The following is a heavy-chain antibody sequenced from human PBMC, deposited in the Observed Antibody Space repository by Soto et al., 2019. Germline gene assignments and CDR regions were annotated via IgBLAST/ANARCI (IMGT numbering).Heavy chain of an antibody. Sequence: GGSLRLSCTASGFTFGDYAMSWFRQAPGKGLEWVGFIRSKAYGGTTEYAASVKGRFTISRDDSKSIAYLQMNSLKTEDTAVYYCTRDISGYEDYYYYYMDVWGKGTTVTVSS. CDR3: TRDISGYEDYYYYYMDV. D-gene: IGHD5-12*01. V-gene: IGHV3-49*03. CDR1: GFTFGDYA. J-gene: IGHJ6*03. CDR2: IRSKAYGGTT.